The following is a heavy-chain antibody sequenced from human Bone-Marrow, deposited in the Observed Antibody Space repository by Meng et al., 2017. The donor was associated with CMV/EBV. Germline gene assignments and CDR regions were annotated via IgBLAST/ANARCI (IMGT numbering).Heavy chain of an antibody. CDR1: AFTVSCNY. CDR3: ARGEVVVILDY. CDR2: SYSGGNT. Sequence: SLKISCAASAFTVSCNYMSWVRQAPGKGLELVSVSYSGGNTYYADSVKGRFTIARDTSKNTLYLQMNSLRAEDTAVYYCARGEVVVILDYWGQGTLVTVSS. D-gene: IGHD2-15*01. J-gene: IGHJ4*02. V-gene: IGHV3-53*05.